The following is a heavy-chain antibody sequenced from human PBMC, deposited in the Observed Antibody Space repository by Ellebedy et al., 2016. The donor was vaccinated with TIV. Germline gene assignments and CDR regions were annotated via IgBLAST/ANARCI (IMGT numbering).Heavy chain of an antibody. D-gene: IGHD1-26*01. CDR3: AKSSGSYGLRTRSFDY. Sequence: GGSLRLXXAASGFTFSSYWMSWVRQAPGKGLEWVANIKQDGSEKYYVDSVKSRFTISRDNAKNSLYLQMNSLRAEDTAVYYCAKSSGSYGLRTRSFDYWGQGTLVTVSS. J-gene: IGHJ4*02. CDR1: GFTFSSYW. CDR2: IKQDGSEK. V-gene: IGHV3-7*03.